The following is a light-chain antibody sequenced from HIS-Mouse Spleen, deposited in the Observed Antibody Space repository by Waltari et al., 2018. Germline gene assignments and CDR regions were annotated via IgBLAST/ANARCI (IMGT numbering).Light chain of an antibody. J-gene: IGLJ3*02. CDR1: SSDVGSYNL. CDR3: CSYAGSSTWV. Sequence: QSALTQPASVSGSPGQSITISCTGTSSDVGSYNLVSWYQQHPGKAPKLMSYEGSKRPSGVSKRVSGSKSGNTASLTISGLQAEDEADYYCCSYAGSSTWVFGGGTKLTVL. CDR2: EGS. V-gene: IGLV2-23*01.